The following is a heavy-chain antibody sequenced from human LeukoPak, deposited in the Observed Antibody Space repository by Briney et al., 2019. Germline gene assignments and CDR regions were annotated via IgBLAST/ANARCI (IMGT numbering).Heavy chain of an antibody. D-gene: IGHD6-19*01. CDR1: GYSVTNYW. Sequence: GESLKISCKGSGYSVTNYWIGWVRQMPGKGLEWMGIIYPGDSDTRYSPSFQGQVTISADKSISTAYLQWSSLKASDTAMYYCALLQGGSGWYTGYFDYWGQGTLVTVSS. J-gene: IGHJ4*02. CDR3: ALLQGGSGWYTGYFDY. CDR2: IYPGDSDT. V-gene: IGHV5-51*01.